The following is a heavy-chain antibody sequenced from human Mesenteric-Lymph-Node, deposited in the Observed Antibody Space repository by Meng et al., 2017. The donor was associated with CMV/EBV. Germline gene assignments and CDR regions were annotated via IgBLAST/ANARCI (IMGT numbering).Heavy chain of an antibody. CDR3: AHSGGSGSYPQ. V-gene: IGHV2-5*02. CDR2: IYGDDDK. D-gene: IGHD3-10*01. CDR1: GFSPSPNGVG. J-gene: IGHJ1*01. Sequence: ITLKASSPTLVKATHTITLTCTVSGFSPSPNGVGIDWFPQPPGKALELLALIYGDDDKRYNPSLKSRLTITKDTSKNQVVLTITNMDPVDTATYYCAHSGGSGSYPQWVQATLVTVSS.